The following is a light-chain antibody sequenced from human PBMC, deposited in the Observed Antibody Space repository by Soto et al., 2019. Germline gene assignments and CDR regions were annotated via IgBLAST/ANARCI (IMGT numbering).Light chain of an antibody. CDR2: GAS. V-gene: IGKV3-20*01. J-gene: IGKJ3*01. Sequence: EIVLTQSPGTLSLSPGERATLSCRASQSVSSTYLAWHQQKPGQAPRLLIYGASRRATGIPDRFSGSGSGTDFTLTISRLEPEDFAVYYCQQYGSSPFTFGHGTKVDIK. CDR1: QSVSSTY. CDR3: QQYGSSPFT.